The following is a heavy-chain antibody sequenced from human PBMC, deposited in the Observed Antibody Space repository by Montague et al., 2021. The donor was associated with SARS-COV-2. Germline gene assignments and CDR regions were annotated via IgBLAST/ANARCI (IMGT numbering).Heavy chain of an antibody. CDR3: ARAILTVHLSVPVGCHFDY. Sequence: SETLSLTCTVSGGSISRYYWSWIRQPPGKGLEWIGYIYYSGNTNYNPSLKSRVTLSVNTSKNQFSLKMSSVTAADTAVYYCARAILTVHLSVPVGCHFDYWGQGTLVTVSS. CDR1: GGSISRYY. V-gene: IGHV4-59*01. J-gene: IGHJ4*02. D-gene: IGHD3-9*01. CDR2: IYYSGNT.